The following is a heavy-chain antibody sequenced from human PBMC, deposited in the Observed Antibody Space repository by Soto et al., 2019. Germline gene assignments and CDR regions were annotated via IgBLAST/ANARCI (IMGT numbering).Heavy chain of an antibody. CDR3: AREDIVVVVAATPEVGT. V-gene: IGHV5-10-1*01. CDR2: IDPSDSYT. J-gene: IGHJ5*02. Sequence: GESLKISCKGSGYSFTTYWISWVRQMPGKGLEWMGRIDPSDSYTSYSPSFQGHVSISADNSISTAYLQWSSLKASDTAMYYCAREDIVVVVAATPEVGTWGQGTLVTVSS. D-gene: IGHD2-15*01. CDR1: GYSFTTYW.